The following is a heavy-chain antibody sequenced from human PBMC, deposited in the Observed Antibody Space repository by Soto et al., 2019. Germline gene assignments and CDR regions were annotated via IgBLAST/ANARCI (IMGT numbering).Heavy chain of an antibody. J-gene: IGHJ3*02. CDR2: ISWNSGSI. D-gene: IGHD2-8*01. CDR1: GFTFDDYA. V-gene: IGHV3-9*01. CDR3: AKILRMATDAFDI. Sequence: PGGSLRLSCAASGFTFDDYAMHWVRQAPGKGLEWVSGISWNSGSIGYADSVKGRFTISRDNAKNSLYLQMNSLRAEDTALYYCAKILRMATDAFDIWGQGTMVT.